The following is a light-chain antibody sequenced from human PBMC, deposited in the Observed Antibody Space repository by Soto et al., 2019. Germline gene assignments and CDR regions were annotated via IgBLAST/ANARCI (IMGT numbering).Light chain of an antibody. CDR1: QTISTY. CDR2: GAS. J-gene: IGKJ5*01. V-gene: IGKV1-39*01. CDR3: QQYNSYPIT. Sequence: IQMSQSPPSRAASVGDRVTITRRASQTISTYLNWYQQKPGKAPKVLIYGASSLQSGVPTRFSGSGSGTDYTLTISTLQPEDSATYFCQQYNSYPITFGQGTRLEIK.